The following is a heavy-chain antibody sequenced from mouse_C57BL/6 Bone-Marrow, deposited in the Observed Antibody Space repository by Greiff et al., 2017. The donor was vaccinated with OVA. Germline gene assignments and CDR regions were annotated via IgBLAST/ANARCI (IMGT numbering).Heavy chain of an antibody. D-gene: IGHD2-12*01. Sequence: EVKLVESGGGLVKPGGSLKLSCAASGFTFSSYAMSWVRPTPEKRLEWVATISDGGNYTYYPDNVKGRFTITRDNAKNNLYLQMSHLKSEDTAMYYCARDVDDWYWGQGTMVTVSA. CDR3: ARDVDDWY. V-gene: IGHV5-4*01. CDR2: ISDGGNYT. J-gene: IGHJ3*01. CDR1: GFTFSSYA.